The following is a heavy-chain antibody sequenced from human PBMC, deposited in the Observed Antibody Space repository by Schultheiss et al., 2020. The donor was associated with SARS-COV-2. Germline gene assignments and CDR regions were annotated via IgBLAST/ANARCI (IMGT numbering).Heavy chain of an antibody. CDR2: INPSGGST. J-gene: IGHJ4*02. CDR1: GYTFTSYY. V-gene: IGHV1-46*01. Sequence: GGSLRLSCKASGYTFTSYYMHWVRQAPGQGLEWMGIINPSGGSTSYAQKFQGRVTMTRDTSTSTVYMELSSLRSEDTAVYYCARGKEQQLASDYWGQGTLVTVSS. CDR3: ARGKEQQLASDY. D-gene: IGHD6-13*01.